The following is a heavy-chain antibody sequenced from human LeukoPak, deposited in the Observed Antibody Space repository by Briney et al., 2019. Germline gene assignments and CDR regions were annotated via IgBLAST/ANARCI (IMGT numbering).Heavy chain of an antibody. J-gene: IGHJ5*02. D-gene: IGHD3-3*01. CDR3: ARRITIFGVVIHNWFDP. CDR1: GGSFSGYY. V-gene: IGHV4-34*01. CDR2: INHSGGT. Sequence: PSETLSLTCAVYGGSFSGYYWSWIRQPPGKGLEWIGEINHSGGTNYNPSLKSRVTISVDTSKNQFSLKLSSVTAADTAVYHCARRITIFGVVIHNWFDPWGQGTLVTVSS.